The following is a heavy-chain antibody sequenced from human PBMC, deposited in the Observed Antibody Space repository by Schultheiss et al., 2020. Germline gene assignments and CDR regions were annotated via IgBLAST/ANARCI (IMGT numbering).Heavy chain of an antibody. J-gene: IGHJ3*02. CDR2: INPNSGGT. CDR3: ARYPSSCAFDI. V-gene: IGHV1-2*04. CDR1: GYTFTGYY. Sequence: ASVKVSCKASGYTFTGYYIHWVRQAPGQGLEWMGWINPNSGGTKYAQKFQGWVTMTRDTSISTAYMKLSSLRSEDTAVYYCARYPSSCAFDIWGQGTMVTVSS.